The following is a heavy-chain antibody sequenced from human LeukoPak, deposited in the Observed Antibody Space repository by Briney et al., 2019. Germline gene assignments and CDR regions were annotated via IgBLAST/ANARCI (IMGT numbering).Heavy chain of an antibody. D-gene: IGHD5-18*01. J-gene: IGHJ3*02. V-gene: IGHV4-4*02. Sequence: SGTLSLTCAVSGGSISSSNWWSWVRQPPGKGLEWVGEIYHSGSTNYNPSLKSRVTISVDKSKNQFSLKLSSVTAADTAVYYCARDDSDTAMVGGAFDIWGQGTMVTVSS. CDR1: GGSISSSNW. CDR2: IYHSGST. CDR3: ARDDSDTAMVGGAFDI.